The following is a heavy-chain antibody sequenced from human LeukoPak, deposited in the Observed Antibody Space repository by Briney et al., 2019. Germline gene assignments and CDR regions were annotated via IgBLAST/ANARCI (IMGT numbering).Heavy chain of an antibody. CDR1: GFTFSSYA. D-gene: IGHD3-16*02. CDR3: AKGEGGSYLSPGCY. J-gene: IGHJ4*02. V-gene: IGHV3-23*01. CDR2: ISGSGGSK. Sequence: GGSLRLSCAASGFTFSSYAMSWVRQAPGKGLEGVSTISGSGGSKYYEDSVKGRFTISRDNSKNTLYLQMNSLRAEDTAVYYCAKGEGGSYLSPGCYWGQGTLVTVSS.